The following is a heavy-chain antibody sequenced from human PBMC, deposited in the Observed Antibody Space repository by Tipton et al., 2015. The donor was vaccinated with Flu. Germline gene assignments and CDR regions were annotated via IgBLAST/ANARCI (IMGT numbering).Heavy chain of an antibody. CDR1: GYTFTSHY. J-gene: IGHJ4*02. CDR3: ARPSGSYFDF. CDR2: INPSDGYT. V-gene: IGHV1-46*04. Sequence: QLVQSGAEVKKPGASVKLSCKASGYTFTSHYMHWVRQAPGQGLEWMGVINPSDGYTSYAQKLQDRVTMTGDTPTSTVYMDLISLTSEDTAVYFCARPSGSYFDFWGQGTLVTVSA. D-gene: IGHD1-26*01.